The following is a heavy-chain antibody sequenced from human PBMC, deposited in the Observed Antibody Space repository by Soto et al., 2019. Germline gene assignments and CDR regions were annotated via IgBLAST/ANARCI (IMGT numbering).Heavy chain of an antibody. J-gene: IGHJ4*02. CDR1: GYTFTSYD. CDR2: MNPNRGNT. V-gene: IGHV1-8*01. CDR3: TRDRSTNDY. Sequence: GASVKVSCKASGYTFTSYDINWVRQATGQGLEWMGWMNPNRGNTDYAEKFQDRVIMTTEKSMNTAYLEVTSLRSDDTAVYYCTRDRSTNDYWGQGTLVTVSS.